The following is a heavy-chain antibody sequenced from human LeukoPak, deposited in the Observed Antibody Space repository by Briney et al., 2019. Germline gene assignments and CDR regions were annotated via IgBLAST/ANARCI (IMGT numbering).Heavy chain of an antibody. CDR2: IIPIFGTA. Sequence: EASVKVSCKASGGTFISYAISWVRQAPGQGLEWMGRIIPIFGTANYAQKFQGRVTITTDESTSTAYMELSSLRSEDTAVYYCARDYGELHNFDYWGQGTLVTVSS. D-gene: IGHD1-26*01. V-gene: IGHV1-69*05. CDR3: ARDYGELHNFDY. CDR1: GGTFISYA. J-gene: IGHJ4*02.